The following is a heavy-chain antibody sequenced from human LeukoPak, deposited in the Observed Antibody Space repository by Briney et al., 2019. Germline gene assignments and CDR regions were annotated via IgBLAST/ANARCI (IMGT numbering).Heavy chain of an antibody. J-gene: IGHJ6*02. CDR1: GGSVNSVSYY. D-gene: IGHD3-3*01. CDR3: ASLSYDFWSGYYSGYYYYGMDV. CDR2: IYYTGIT. V-gene: IGHV4-61*01. Sequence: SETLSLTCAVSGGSVNSVSYYWSWTRQHPGNGLEWIGYIYYTGITNYNPSLKSRVTISVDTSKNQFSLKLSSVTAADTAVYYCASLSYDFWSGYYSGYYYYGMDVWGQGTTVTVSS.